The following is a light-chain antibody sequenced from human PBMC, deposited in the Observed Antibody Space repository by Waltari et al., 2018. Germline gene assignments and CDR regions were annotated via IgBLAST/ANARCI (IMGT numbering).Light chain of an antibody. J-gene: IGKJ4*01. CDR3: MQALQTPLT. CDR1: QTVVNSDDGYTY. CDR2: LGS. V-gene: IGKV2-28*01. Sequence: DIVMTQTPLPLPVTPGEPASISCLSRQTVVNSDDGYTYLDWFVQKPGQSPQLLIYLGSSRASGVPDRFSGSGSGTDFTLKISRVEAEDVGVYYCMQALQTPLTFGGGTRVEIK.